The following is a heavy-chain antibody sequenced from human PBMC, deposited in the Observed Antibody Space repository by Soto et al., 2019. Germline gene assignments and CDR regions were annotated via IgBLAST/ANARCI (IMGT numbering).Heavy chain of an antibody. CDR3: ARDGQYSSSWYLIDP. CDR1: GFTFSSYG. CDR2: IWYDGSNK. Sequence: GGSLRLSCAASGFTFSSYGMHWVRQAPGKGLEWVAVIWYDGSNKYYADSVKGRFTISRDNSKNTLYLQMNSLRAEDTAVYYCARDGQYSSSWYLIDPWGQGTLVTVSS. D-gene: IGHD6-13*01. V-gene: IGHV3-33*01. J-gene: IGHJ5*02.